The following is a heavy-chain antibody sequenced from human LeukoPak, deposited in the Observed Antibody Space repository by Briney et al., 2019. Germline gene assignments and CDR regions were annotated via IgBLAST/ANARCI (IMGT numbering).Heavy chain of an antibody. J-gene: IGHJ4*02. CDR1: GYFISSGYY. Sequence: SETLSLTCTVSGYFISSGYYWGWIRQPPGKGLQWIGSIHHSGSTYYNPSLKSRVTISVDTSKNQFSLKLSSVTAADTAVYYCAKGNDELLLPLAFDYWGQGTLVTVSS. D-gene: IGHD1-26*01. CDR2: IHHSGST. CDR3: AKGNDELLLPLAFDY. V-gene: IGHV4-38-2*02.